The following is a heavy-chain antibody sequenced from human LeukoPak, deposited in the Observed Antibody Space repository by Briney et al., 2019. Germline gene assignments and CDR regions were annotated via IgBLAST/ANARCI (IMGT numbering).Heavy chain of an antibody. CDR3: ATGGSVIHDYYYMDV. Sequence: PSETLSLTCAVYGGSFSGYYWSWIRQPPGKGLEWIGEVNHSGSTNYNPSLKSRVTISVDTSKNQFSLKLSSVTVADTAVYYCATGGSVIHDYYYMDVWGKGTTVTISS. J-gene: IGHJ6*03. V-gene: IGHV4-34*01. D-gene: IGHD2-21*01. CDR2: VNHSGST. CDR1: GGSFSGYY.